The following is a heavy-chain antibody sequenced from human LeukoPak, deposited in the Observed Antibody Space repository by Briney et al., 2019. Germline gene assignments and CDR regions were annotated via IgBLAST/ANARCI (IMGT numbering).Heavy chain of an antibody. CDR1: GYTFTSYD. J-gene: IGHJ6*03. Sequence: ASVKVSCKASGYTFTSYDINWVRQATGQGLEWMGWMNPNSGNTGCGQKFQGRVTITRNTSISTAYMELSSLRSEDTAVYYCARGGWFGEFPYYMDVWGKGTTVTVSS. CDR2: MNPNSGNT. CDR3: ARGGWFGEFPYYMDV. D-gene: IGHD3-10*01. V-gene: IGHV1-8*01.